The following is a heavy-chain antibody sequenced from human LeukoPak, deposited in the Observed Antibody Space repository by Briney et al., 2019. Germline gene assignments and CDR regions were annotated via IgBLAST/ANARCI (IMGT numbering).Heavy chain of an antibody. J-gene: IGHJ4*02. CDR1: GFTFSSYG. V-gene: IGHV3-30*02. D-gene: IGHD3-22*01. CDR2: IRYDGSNK. Sequence: PGGSLRLSCAASGFTFSSYGMHWVRQAPGKGLEWVSLIRYDGSNKYYADSVKGRFTVSGDNSNNTLYLQMSSLRAEDTAIYYCAKGPTYDSLPYYFDYWGQGTLVTISS. CDR3: AKGPTYDSLPYYFDY.